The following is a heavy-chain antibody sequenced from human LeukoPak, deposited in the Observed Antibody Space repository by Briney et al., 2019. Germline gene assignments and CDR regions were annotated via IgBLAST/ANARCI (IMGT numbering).Heavy chain of an antibody. CDR1: GFTFSSCA. CDR2: INHNGNVN. D-gene: IGHD3-16*01. CDR3: ARGGGLDV. J-gene: IGHJ6*02. Sequence: GGSLRLSCAASGFTFSSCAMSWVRQAPGKGLEWVASINHNGNVNYYVDSVKGRFAISRDNAKNSLYLQMSNLRAEDTAVYFCARGGGLDVWGQGATVTVSS. V-gene: IGHV3-7*03.